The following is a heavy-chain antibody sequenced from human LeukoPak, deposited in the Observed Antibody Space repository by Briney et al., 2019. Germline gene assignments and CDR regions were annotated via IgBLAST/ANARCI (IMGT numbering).Heavy chain of an antibody. CDR1: GYTLTELS. V-gene: IGHV1-24*01. CDR2: FDPEDGET. CDR3: VRFAAGPDPYYP. Sequence: GASVKVSCKVFGYTLTELSMHWVRQAPGKGLEWMGGFDPEDGETIYAQNFQGRVTMTEDTSTDTAYMELNNLTSEDTAVYYCVRFAAGPDPYYPWGQGTLVTVSS. D-gene: IGHD6-25*01. J-gene: IGHJ5*02.